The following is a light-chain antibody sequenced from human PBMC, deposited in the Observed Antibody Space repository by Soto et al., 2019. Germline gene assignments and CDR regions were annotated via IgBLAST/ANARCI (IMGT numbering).Light chain of an antibody. CDR2: WAS. CDR3: QQYYSTPLT. V-gene: IGKV4-1*01. Sequence: DIVMTQSPDSLAVSRGERATINCKSSQSVLYSSNNKNYLAWYQQKPGQPPKLLIYWASTRESGVPDRFSGSGSGTAFTLTISSLQAEDVAVYYCQQYYSTPLTFGGGTKVEIK. J-gene: IGKJ4*01. CDR1: QSVLYSSNNKNY.